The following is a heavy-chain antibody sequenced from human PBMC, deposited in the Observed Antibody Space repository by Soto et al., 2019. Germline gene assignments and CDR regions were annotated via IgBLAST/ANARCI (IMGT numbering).Heavy chain of an antibody. CDR2: ISAYNGNT. Sequence: ASVKVSCKASGYTFTSYGISWVRQAPGQGLEWMGWISAYNGNTNYAQKLQGRVTMTTDTSTSTAYMELRSLRSDDTAVYYCARLSPTNLVSGYYIGYWGKGTLVTVAS. CDR3: ARLSPTNLVSGYYIGY. J-gene: IGHJ4*02. V-gene: IGHV1-18*01. D-gene: IGHD3-3*01. CDR1: GYTFTSYG.